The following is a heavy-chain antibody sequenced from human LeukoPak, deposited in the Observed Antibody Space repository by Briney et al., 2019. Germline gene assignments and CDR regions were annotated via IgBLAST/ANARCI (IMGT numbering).Heavy chain of an antibody. V-gene: IGHV1-69*04. Sequence: ASVKVSCKASGYTFTSYDISWVRQAPGQGLEWMGRIIPILGIANYAQKFQGRVTITADKSTSTAYMELSSLRSEDTAVYYCARHCSGGSCYGGHSVDYWGQGTLVTVSS. CDR2: IIPILGIA. J-gene: IGHJ4*02. CDR1: GYTFTSYD. CDR3: ARHCSGGSCYGGHSVDY. D-gene: IGHD2-15*01.